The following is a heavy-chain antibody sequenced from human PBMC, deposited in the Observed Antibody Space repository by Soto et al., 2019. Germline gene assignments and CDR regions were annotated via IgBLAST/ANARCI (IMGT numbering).Heavy chain of an antibody. CDR3: ARVPDN. CDR1: GGAISSGGYS. D-gene: IGHD2-2*01. CDR2: IYHSGST. Sequence: QLQLQESGSGLVKPSLTLSLTCAVSGGAISSGGYSWSWIRQPPGKGLEWIRYIYHSGSTYYNPSLQIRVTISEVRSKTHFSLNLSSGTAAATAVYYCARVPDNLGQGPLVIGAS. J-gene: IGHJ4*02. V-gene: IGHV4-30-2*01.